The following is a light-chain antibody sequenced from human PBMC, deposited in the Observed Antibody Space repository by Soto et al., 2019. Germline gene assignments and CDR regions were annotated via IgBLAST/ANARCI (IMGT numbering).Light chain of an antibody. J-gene: IGKJ2*01. V-gene: IGKV3-11*01. Sequence: ETVLTQSPATLSLSPGERAILSCRASQSVTTYLAWYQQKPGQAPRLLIYDVSNRAAGIPARFSGSGSGTDFTLTIGSLEPEDFAVYYCQQRSNWPTGYTFGQGTKLEIK. CDR3: QQRSNWPTGYT. CDR2: DVS. CDR1: QSVTTY.